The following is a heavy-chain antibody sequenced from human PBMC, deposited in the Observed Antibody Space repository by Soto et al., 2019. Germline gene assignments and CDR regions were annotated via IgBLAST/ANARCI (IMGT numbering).Heavy chain of an antibody. Sequence: PGGSLRLSCAASGFTFSSYGMHWARQAPGKGLEWVAVISYDGSNKYYADSVKGRFTISRDNSKNTLNLQMNSLRAEDTAVYYCAKDFVDSSGYYANYYYGMDVWGQGTTVTVCS. V-gene: IGHV3-30*18. CDR1: GFTFSSYG. CDR3: AKDFVDSSGYYANYYYGMDV. D-gene: IGHD3-22*01. J-gene: IGHJ6*02. CDR2: ISYDGSNK.